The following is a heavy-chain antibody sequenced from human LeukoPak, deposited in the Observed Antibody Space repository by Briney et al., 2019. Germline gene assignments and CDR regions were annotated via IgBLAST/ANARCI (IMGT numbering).Heavy chain of an antibody. CDR3: ASGGSDYYDSSGYYRTDYYFDY. CDR2: IYYSGST. D-gene: IGHD3-22*01. CDR1: GGSISSGGYY. Sequence: SETLSLTCTVSGGSISSGGYYWSWIRQHPGTALEWIGYIYYSGSTYYNPSLKSRVTISVDTSKNQFSLKLSSVTAADTAVYYCASGGSDYYDSSGYYRTDYYFDYWGQGTLVTVSS. V-gene: IGHV4-31*03. J-gene: IGHJ4*02.